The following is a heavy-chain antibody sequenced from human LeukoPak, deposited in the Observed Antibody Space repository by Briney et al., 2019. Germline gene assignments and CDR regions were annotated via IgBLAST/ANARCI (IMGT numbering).Heavy chain of an antibody. CDR2: IQYDESNK. CDR1: GFIFSKYG. Sequence: GGSLRLSCVASGFIFSKYGMHWVRQAPGRGLEWVAFIQYDESNKYYADSINGQFTLSRDNSKNTLYLQMNSLRPEDTAVYYCTRGGYYDGSGYYPFDYWGQGTLVTVSS. J-gene: IGHJ4*02. CDR3: TRGGYYDGSGYYPFDY. D-gene: IGHD3-22*01. V-gene: IGHV3-30*02.